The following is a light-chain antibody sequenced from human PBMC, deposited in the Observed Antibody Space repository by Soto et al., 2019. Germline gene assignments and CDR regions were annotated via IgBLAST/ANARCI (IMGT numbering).Light chain of an antibody. CDR1: SSDVGGYNY. J-gene: IGLJ2*01. CDR2: EVS. Sequence: QSVLTQPPSASGSPGQSVTISCTGTSSDVGGYNYVSWYQHHPGKAPKLMIYEVSKRPSGVPYRFSGSKSGNAASLTVSGLQDEDEADYYCSSYAGSNTVVFGGGTQLTVL. CDR3: SSYAGSNTVV. V-gene: IGLV2-8*01.